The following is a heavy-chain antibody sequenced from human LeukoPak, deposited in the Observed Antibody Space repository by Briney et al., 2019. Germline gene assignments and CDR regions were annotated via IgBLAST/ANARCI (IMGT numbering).Heavy chain of an antibody. V-gene: IGHV1-69*04. CDR2: IIPILGIA. CDR3: ARSSTYYDFWSGSPVGAFGI. CDR1: GGTFSSYA. J-gene: IGHJ3*02. D-gene: IGHD3-3*01. Sequence: ASVKVSCKASGGTFSSYAISWVRQAPGQGLEWMGRIIPILGIANYAQKFQGRVTITADKSTSTAYMELSSLRSEDTAVYYCARSSTYYDFWSGSPVGAFGIWGQGTMVTVSS.